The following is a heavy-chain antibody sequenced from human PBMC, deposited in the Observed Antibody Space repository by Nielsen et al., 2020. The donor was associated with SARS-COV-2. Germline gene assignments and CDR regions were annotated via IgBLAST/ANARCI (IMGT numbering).Heavy chain of an antibody. CDR2: ISGNGGST. Sequence: GGSLRLSCAASGFTFSSYAMRWVRQAPGKGLEWVSAISGNGGSTYYADSVKGRFTISRDNSKNTLYLQMNSLRAEDTAVYYCAKDRRLTMVRGVTTFDYWGQGTLITVSS. D-gene: IGHD3-10*01. J-gene: IGHJ4*02. V-gene: IGHV3-23*01. CDR3: AKDRRLTMVRGVTTFDY. CDR1: GFTFSSYA.